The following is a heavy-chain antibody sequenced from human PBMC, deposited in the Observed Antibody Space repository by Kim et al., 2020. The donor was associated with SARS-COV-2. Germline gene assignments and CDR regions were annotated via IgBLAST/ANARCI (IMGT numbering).Heavy chain of an antibody. CDR2: IYHRGST. CDR3: ARAPGSALLRASYYNGMDV. D-gene: IGHD6-25*01. J-gene: IGHJ6*02. V-gene: IGHV4-4*02. Sequence: SETLSLTCAVSGGSISSTNWWSWVRQPPGKGLEWIGEIYHRGSTNYNPSLKSRVTISVDKSKNQFSLKLSSVTAADTAVYYCARAPGSALLRASYYNGMDVWGQGTPGTVSS. CDR1: GGSISSTNW.